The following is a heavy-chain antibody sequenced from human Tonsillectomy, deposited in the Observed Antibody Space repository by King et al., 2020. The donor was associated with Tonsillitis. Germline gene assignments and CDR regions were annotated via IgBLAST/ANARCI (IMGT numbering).Heavy chain of an antibody. CDR3: AKVLDWLALDY. CDR1: GFTFSSYG. J-gene: IGHJ4*02. Sequence: HVQLVESGGGVVQPGRSLRLSCAASGFTFSSYGMHWVRQAPGKGLEWVALISYDGSKRYYADSVKGRFTISRDNSKNTLYLQMNSLGAEDTAVYYCAKVLDWLALDYWGQGPLVTVSS. CDR2: ISYDGSKR. D-gene: IGHD6-19*01. V-gene: IGHV3-30*18.